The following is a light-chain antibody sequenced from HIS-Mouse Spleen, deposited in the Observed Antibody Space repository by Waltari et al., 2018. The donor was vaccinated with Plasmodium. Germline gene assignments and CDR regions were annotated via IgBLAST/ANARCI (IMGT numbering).Light chain of an antibody. CDR2: DVS. CDR1: SRDAGRYNH. J-gene: IGLJ1*01. CDR3: CSYAGSYTYV. Sequence: QPALAQPRPVSPSSRQSVTISRTGTSRDAGRYNHIHWYQQHPGKAPNPMIYDVSKRPSGVPDRFSGSKSGNTASLTISGLQAEDEADYYCCSYAGSYTYVFGTGTKVTVL. V-gene: IGLV2-11*02.